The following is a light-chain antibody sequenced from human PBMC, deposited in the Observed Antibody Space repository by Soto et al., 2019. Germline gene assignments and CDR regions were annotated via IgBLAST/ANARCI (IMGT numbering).Light chain of an antibody. CDR1: DSDIGTNA. V-gene: IGLV1-44*01. CDR2: SNN. CDR3: ATWDDTVHGPI. J-gene: IGLJ2*01. Sequence: QSVLTQPPSVSGAPGLRVTISCSGSDSDIGTNAVNWYQRLPGVAPKLLIYSNNQRPSGVPGRFSASTSGTSASLAISGLQSEDEGDYYCATWDDTVHGPIFGGGTKVTVL.